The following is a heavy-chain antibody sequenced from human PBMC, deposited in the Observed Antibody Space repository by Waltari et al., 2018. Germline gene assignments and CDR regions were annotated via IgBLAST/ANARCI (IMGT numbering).Heavy chain of an antibody. Sequence: QVQLVQSGAEVKKPGASVKVSCKASGYTFTSYYMHWVRQAPGQGLEWMGIINPSGGSTSYAQKFQGRVTMTRDTSTSTVYMELSSLRSEDTAVYYCARDSFQSNSGWSPFDYWGQGTLVTVSS. V-gene: IGHV1-46*01. CDR3: ARDSFQSNSGWSPFDY. J-gene: IGHJ4*02. CDR1: GYTFTSYY. D-gene: IGHD6-19*01. CDR2: INPSGGST.